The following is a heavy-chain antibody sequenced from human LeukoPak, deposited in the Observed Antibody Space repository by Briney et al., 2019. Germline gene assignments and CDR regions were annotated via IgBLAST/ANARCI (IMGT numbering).Heavy chain of an antibody. CDR2: ICGNGGST. CDR3: AKHPYYDILTGYYIY. J-gene: IGHJ4*02. Sequence: GGSLRLSCAASGFTFSSYAMSWVRQAPGKGLEWVSAICGNGGSTYYADSVKGRFTISRDNSKNTLYLQMNSLRAEDTAVYYCAKHPYYDILTGYYIYWGQGTLVTVSS. CDR1: GFTFSSYA. D-gene: IGHD3-9*01. V-gene: IGHV3-23*01.